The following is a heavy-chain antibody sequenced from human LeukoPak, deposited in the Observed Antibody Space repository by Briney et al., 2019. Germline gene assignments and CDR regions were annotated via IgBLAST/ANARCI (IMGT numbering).Heavy chain of an antibody. CDR2: IYYSGGT. J-gene: IGHJ4*02. D-gene: IGHD3-22*01. Sequence: MSSETLSLTCTVSGGSMTSYHWSWIRQPPGKGLEWIGYIYYSGGTNYNPSLKSRVTISVDTSKNQFSLKLSSVTAADTAVYYCARGGGYDISGYYYGFDYWGQGTLVTVSS. CDR1: GGSMTSYH. V-gene: IGHV4-59*01. CDR3: ARGGGYDISGYYYGFDY.